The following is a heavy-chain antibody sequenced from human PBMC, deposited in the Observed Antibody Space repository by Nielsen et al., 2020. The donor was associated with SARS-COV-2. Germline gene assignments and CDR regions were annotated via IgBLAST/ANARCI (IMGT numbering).Heavy chain of an antibody. Sequence: GESLKISCRASGFSFSGYAMSWDRQAPGKGLEWVSALSGRGGTHYADFVKGRFTTSTDTSRTTLYLQMTSLRAEDTAIYYCARSTPYGTTWYGALDSWGQGTLVSVSS. J-gene: IGHJ4*02. CDR2: LSGRGGT. CDR1: GFSFSGYA. CDR3: ARSTPYGTTWYGALDS. D-gene: IGHD6-13*01. V-gene: IGHV3-23*01.